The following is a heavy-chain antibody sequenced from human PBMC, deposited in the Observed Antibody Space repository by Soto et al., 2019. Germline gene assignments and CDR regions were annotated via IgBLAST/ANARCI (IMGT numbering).Heavy chain of an antibody. V-gene: IGHV3-23*01. Sequence: EVKLLDSGGGLVQPGGSLRLSCAASGFTFSTYVMAWVRQAPGRGLEWVSGISASGSNGFYTDSMKGRFIISRDNSKNTLYLQMNSLRVDDTALYFCAKGDSDYYFDSLGQGTLVTVSS. J-gene: IGHJ4*02. D-gene: IGHD4-4*01. CDR3: AKGDSDYYFDS. CDR1: GFTFSTYV. CDR2: ISASGSNG.